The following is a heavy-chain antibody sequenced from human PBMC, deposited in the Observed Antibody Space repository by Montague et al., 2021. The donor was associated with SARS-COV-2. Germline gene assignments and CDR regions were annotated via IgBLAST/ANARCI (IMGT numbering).Heavy chain of an antibody. CDR3: VKDTYGSFDP. Sequence: SLRLSCAASGFSFSAYAMSWVRQAPGKGLKWVSAITPGGDIPYYADSVRGRFTISRDNARNTVYLQMDSLRVEDTAVYYCVKDTYGSFDPWGLGTPVTVSS. V-gene: IGHV3-23*01. CDR2: ITPGGDIP. D-gene: IGHD5-24*01. CDR1: GFSFSAYA. J-gene: IGHJ5*02.